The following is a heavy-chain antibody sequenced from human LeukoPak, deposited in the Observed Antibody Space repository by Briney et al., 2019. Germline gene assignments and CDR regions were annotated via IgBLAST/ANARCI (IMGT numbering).Heavy chain of an antibody. CDR3: AAGSPVHYYYMDV. V-gene: IGHV1-58*01. Sequence: GTSVKVSCKASGFTFTSSAVQWVRQARGQRLEWIGWIVVGSGNTNYAQKFQERVTITRDMSTSTAYMELSSLRSEDTAVYYCAAGSPVHYYYMDVWGKGTTVTVSS. CDR1: GFTFTSSA. D-gene: IGHD1-14*01. CDR2: IVVGSGNT. J-gene: IGHJ6*03.